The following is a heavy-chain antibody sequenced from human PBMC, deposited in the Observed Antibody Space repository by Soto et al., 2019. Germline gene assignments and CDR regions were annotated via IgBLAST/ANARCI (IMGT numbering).Heavy chain of an antibody. V-gene: IGHV4-59*01. CDR3: ASGLNSGSYWNWFDP. CDR2: IYYSGST. J-gene: IGHJ5*02. Sequence: SSETLSLTCTVSGGSISSYYWSWIRQPPGKGLEWIGYIYYSGSTNYNPSLKSRVTISVDTSKNQFSLKLSSVTAADTAVYYCASGLNSGSYWNWFDPWGQGTLVTVSS. D-gene: IGHD1-26*01. CDR1: GGSISSYY.